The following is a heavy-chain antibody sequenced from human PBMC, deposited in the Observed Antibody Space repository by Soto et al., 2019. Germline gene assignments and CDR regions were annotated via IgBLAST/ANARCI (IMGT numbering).Heavy chain of an antibody. CDR2: IIPILGIA. CDR3: AREEYYYGSGAFFDS. J-gene: IGHJ4*02. CDR1: GGTFSSYT. V-gene: IGHV1-69*08. D-gene: IGHD3-10*01. Sequence: QVQLVQSGAEVKKPGSSVKVSCKASGGTFSSYTISWVRQAPGQGLEWMGRIIPILGIANYAQKFQGRVTXHXXXSXGTAYMELSSLSSEDTAVYYCAREEYYYGSGAFFDSWGQGTLVTVSS.